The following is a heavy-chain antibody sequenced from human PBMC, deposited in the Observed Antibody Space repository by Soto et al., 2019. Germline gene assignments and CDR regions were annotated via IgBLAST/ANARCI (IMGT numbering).Heavy chain of an antibody. Sequence: QVQLVESGGGVVQPGRSLRLSCAASGFTFSSYGMHWVRRAPGKGLEWVAVIWYDGSKKYYADSVKGRFTISRDNSKNTLYVQMNSLRAEDTAVYYCARDVNDGMDVWGQGTTVTVSS. CDR3: ARDVNDGMDV. CDR1: GFTFSSYG. J-gene: IGHJ6*02. V-gene: IGHV3-33*01. CDR2: IWYDGSKK.